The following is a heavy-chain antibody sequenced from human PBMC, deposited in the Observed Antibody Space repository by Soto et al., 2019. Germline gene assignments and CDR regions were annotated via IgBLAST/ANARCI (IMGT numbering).Heavy chain of an antibody. Sequence: ASVKVSXKGSGYTLAEISIHWVRQPPGKGREWMGGINPNSGGTNYAQKFQGWVTMTRDTSISTAYMELSRLRSDDTAVYYCARGEDYDYIWGSYRYRWFDPWGQGTLVTVSS. CDR1: GYTLAEIS. D-gene: IGHD3-16*02. CDR3: ARGEDYDYIWGSYRYRWFDP. CDR2: INPNSGGT. J-gene: IGHJ5*02. V-gene: IGHV1-2*04.